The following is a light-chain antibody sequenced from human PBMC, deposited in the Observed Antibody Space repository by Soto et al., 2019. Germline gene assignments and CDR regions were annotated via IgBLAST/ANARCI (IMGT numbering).Light chain of an antibody. J-gene: IGKJ4*01. V-gene: IGKV1-39*01. CDR3: QQSYNSPIT. CDR1: QNIGNY. CDR2: GTS. Sequence: DIQMTQSPSSLSASVGDRVIITCRASQNIGNYLTWYQQKPGKAPNLLIYGTSTLQRGVPSRFSGGGSGTDFTLIISSLQPEDFATYYCQQSYNSPITFGGGTKVDLK.